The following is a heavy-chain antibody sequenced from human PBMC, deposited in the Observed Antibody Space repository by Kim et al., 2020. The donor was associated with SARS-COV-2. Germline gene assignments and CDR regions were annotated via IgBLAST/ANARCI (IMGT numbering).Heavy chain of an antibody. CDR3: AREWTTVTTSGSTYFQH. CDR2: IYSGGST. Sequence: GGSLRLSCAASGFTVSSNYMSWVRQAPGKGLEWLSVIYSGGSTYYADSVKGRFTISRDNSKNTLYLQMNSLRAEDTAVYYCAREWTTVTTSGSTYFQHWG. J-gene: IGHJ1*01. V-gene: IGHV3-66*01. D-gene: IGHD4-4*01. CDR1: GFTVSSNY.